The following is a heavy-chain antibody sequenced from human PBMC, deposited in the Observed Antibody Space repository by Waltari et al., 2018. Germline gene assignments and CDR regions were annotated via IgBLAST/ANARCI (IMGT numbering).Heavy chain of an antibody. D-gene: IGHD3-10*01. J-gene: IGHJ4*02. Sequence: EVQLLESGGGLVPTGGSLRLSCAASGVSFEPHAMTWVRQAPGQGLKWVSTISSSSAGTYSADSVKGRFTISRDNSKSAFYLQMDGLTVEDTAVYFCARGGFGTTYIFDHWGQGVLVTVSS. CDR3: ARGGFGTTYIFDH. CDR2: ISSSSAGT. CDR1: GVSFEPHA. V-gene: IGHV3-23*01.